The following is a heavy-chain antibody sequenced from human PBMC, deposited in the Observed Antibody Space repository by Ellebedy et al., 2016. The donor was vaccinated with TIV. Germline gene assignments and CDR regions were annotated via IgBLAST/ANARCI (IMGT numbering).Heavy chain of an antibody. Sequence: GESLKISCAASEFTFXFYWLXWVRHPPGKGXEWVASIKQDGSEMHYVDFVKGRFTISRDNAETSLYLKMNSLGAEDTSVYYCAREKLRTRGQDDWGQGTVVTVSS. J-gene: IGHJ3*01. CDR1: EFTFXFYW. V-gene: IGHV3-7*01. CDR2: IKQDGSEM. D-gene: IGHD3-10*01. CDR3: AREKLRTRGQDD.